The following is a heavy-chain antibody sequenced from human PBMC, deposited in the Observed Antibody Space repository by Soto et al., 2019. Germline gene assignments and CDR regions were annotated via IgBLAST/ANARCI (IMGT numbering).Heavy chain of an antibody. Sequence: LKISFKGSVYNFAGYWIAWVGQMPGKGLELMGIIYPSDSDTRYRPSFQGQVTISADKSISSAYLQWSSLRASDTAMYYCARGGVSTRTFDYWGQGTPVTVS. CDR2: IYPSDSDT. CDR1: VYNFAGYW. J-gene: IGHJ4*02. V-gene: IGHV5-51*01. D-gene: IGHD3-3*01. CDR3: ARGGVSTRTFDY.